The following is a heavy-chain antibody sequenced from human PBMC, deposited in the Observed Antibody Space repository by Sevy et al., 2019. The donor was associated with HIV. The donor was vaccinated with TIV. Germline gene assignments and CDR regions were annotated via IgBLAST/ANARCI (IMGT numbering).Heavy chain of an antibody. CDR3: ARGRDDLGAFDV. CDR1: GFTFSSYS. V-gene: IGHV3-21*01. D-gene: IGHD1-1*01. CDR2: ISGSSSYI. J-gene: IGHJ3*01. Sequence: GGSLRLSCAASGFTFSSYSMNWVRQAPGKGLEWVSTISGSSSYIHYADSVKGRFTISRDNAKNSLYLQMNSLRAEDTAVYYCARGRDDLGAFDVWGQGTMVTVSS.